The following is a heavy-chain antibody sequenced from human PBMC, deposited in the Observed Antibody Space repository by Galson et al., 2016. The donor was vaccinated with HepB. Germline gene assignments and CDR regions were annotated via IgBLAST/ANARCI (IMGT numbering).Heavy chain of an antibody. D-gene: IGHD6-6*01. V-gene: IGHV4-34*01. CDR3: ARSPSARPLRWFDP. CDR2: INHSGVT. Sequence: LEWIGEINHSGVTDYNPSLKSRVTMSVDTSKNQLSLKLNSVTAADTAVYYCARSPSARPLRWFDPWGQGTLVTVSS. J-gene: IGHJ5*02.